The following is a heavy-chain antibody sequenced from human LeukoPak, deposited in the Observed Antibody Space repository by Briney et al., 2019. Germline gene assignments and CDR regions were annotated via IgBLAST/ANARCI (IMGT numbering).Heavy chain of an antibody. Sequence: PSETLSLTCTVSGGSISSYYWSWIRQPPGKGLEWIGYIYYSGSTNYNPSLKSRVTISVDTSKNQFSLKLSSVTAADTAVYYCARAGQYGDSGYYFDYWGQGTLVTVSS. D-gene: IGHD4-17*01. CDR3: ARAGQYGDSGYYFDY. CDR2: IYYSGST. CDR1: GGSISSYY. J-gene: IGHJ4*02. V-gene: IGHV4-59*08.